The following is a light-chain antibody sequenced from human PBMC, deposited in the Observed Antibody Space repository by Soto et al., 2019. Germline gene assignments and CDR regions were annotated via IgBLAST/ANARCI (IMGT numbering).Light chain of an antibody. CDR1: QNIGVY. CDR3: HQTAANPWT. CDR2: PAS. J-gene: IGKJ1*01. Sequence: DIQMTQSPSSLSASVGDRVTITCRASQNIGVYLNWYQKKPGKAPKLLIHPASSLHSGVTSTFSGSGSGTDFALTISSLQPEDFATYYCHQTAANPWTFAQGTKVEIK. V-gene: IGKV1-39*01.